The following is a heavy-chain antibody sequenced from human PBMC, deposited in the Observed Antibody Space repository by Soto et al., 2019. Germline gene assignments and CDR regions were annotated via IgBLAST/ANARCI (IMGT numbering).Heavy chain of an antibody. V-gene: IGHV3-23*01. CDR2: ISGGGDTT. CDR3: AKGRGGSGSLTPRVDF. J-gene: IGHJ4*02. D-gene: IGHD3-10*01. Sequence: EVQLLESGGGLVQPGGSLRLSCAASGFTFNNYAMPWVRHAPGKGLEWVSAISGGGDTTSYADSVKGRFTVSRDGSKNTLYLQMSSLRAEDTALYYCAKGRGGSGSLTPRVDFWGQGTLVTVSS. CDR1: GFTFNNYA.